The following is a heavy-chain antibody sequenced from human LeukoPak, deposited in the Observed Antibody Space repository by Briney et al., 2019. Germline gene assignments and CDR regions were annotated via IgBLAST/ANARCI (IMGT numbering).Heavy chain of an antibody. V-gene: IGHV1-69*13. J-gene: IGHJ4*02. CDR3: ARFVSDYVWEGFDY. CDR1: GGTFSSYA. Sequence: SVKVSCRASGGTFSSYAISWVRQAPGQGLEWMGGIIPIFGTANYAQKFQGRVTITADESTSTAYMELSSLRSEDTAVYYCARFVSDYVWEGFDYWGQGTLVTVSS. CDR2: IIPIFGTA. D-gene: IGHD3-16*01.